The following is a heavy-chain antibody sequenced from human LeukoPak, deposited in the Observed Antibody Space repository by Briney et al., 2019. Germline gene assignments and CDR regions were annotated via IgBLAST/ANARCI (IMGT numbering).Heavy chain of an antibody. D-gene: IGHD6-6*01. J-gene: IGHJ6*03. CDR2: ISGSGGST. Sequence: PGGSLRLSCAASGFTFGSYAMSWVRQASGKGLEWVSAISGSGGSTYYADSVKGRFTVSRDNSKNTLYLQMNSLRAEDTAVYYCARDSRGSSQRNYYYYMDVWGKGTTVTVSS. CDR1: GFTFGSYA. V-gene: IGHV3-23*01. CDR3: ARDSRGSSQRNYYYYMDV.